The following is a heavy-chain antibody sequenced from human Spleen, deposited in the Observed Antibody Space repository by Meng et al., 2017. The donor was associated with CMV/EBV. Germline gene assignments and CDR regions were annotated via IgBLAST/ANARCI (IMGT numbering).Heavy chain of an antibody. CDR3: ARYQIAALPAKWFDP. Sequence: QVELQQWGAGPLKPSETLSLPCAVYVGSFSGYYWSWIRQPPGKGLEWIGEINHSGSTNYNPSLKSRVTISVDTSKNQFSLKLSSVTAADTAVYYCARYQIAALPAKWFDPWGQGTLVTVSS. CDR2: INHSGST. CDR1: VGSFSGYY. J-gene: IGHJ5*02. D-gene: IGHD6-6*01. V-gene: IGHV4-34*01.